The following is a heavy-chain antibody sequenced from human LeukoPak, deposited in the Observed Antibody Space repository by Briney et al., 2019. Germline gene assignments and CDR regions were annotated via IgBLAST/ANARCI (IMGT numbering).Heavy chain of an antibody. Sequence: GRSLRLSCAASGFTFSSYAMHWVRQAPGKGLEWVAVISYDGSNKYYADSVKGRFTISRDNSKNTLYLQMNSLKTEDTAVYYCTTDRPQYYDFWSGYPDYWGQGTLVTVSS. CDR1: GFTFSSYA. J-gene: IGHJ4*02. CDR3: TTDRPQYYDFWSGYPDY. CDR2: ISYDGSNK. V-gene: IGHV3-30-3*01. D-gene: IGHD3-3*01.